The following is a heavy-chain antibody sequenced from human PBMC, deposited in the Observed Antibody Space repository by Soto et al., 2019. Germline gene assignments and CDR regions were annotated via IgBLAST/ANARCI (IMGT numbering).Heavy chain of an antibody. Sequence: GGSLRLSCAASGFTFSSYAMHWVRQAPGKGLEWVAVISYDGSNKYYADSVKGRFTISRDNSKNTLYLQMNSLRAEDTAVYYCAREGPQDYYDSSVTDYWGQGTLVTVSS. CDR2: ISYDGSNK. J-gene: IGHJ4*02. V-gene: IGHV3-30-3*01. CDR3: AREGPQDYYDSSVTDY. D-gene: IGHD3-22*01. CDR1: GFTFSSYA.